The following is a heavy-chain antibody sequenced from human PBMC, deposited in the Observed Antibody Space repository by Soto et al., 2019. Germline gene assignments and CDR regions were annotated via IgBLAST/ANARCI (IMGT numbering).Heavy chain of an antibody. CDR2: IYYSGST. CDR3: ARVVAGYFDY. J-gene: IGHJ4*02. CDR1: GGSISSYY. D-gene: IGHD6-19*01. Sequence: TSETLSLTCTVSGGSISSYYWSLIRQPPGKGLEWIGYIYYSGSTNYNPSLKSRVTISVDTSKNQFSLKLSSVTAADTAVYYCARVVAGYFDYWGQGTLVTVSS. V-gene: IGHV4-59*01.